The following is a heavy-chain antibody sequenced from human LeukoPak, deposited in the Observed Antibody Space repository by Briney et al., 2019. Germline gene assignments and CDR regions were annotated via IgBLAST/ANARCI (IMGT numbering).Heavy chain of an antibody. D-gene: IGHD3-10*01. J-gene: IGHJ2*01. CDR2: IVTTGGDT. V-gene: IGHV3-23*01. CDR3: AKDRFYRSGFLGL. Sequence: GGSLRLSCAASGFTFSTYAMSWVRQAPGKGLEWVSAIVTTGGDTYYADSVRGRFTISRDNSKNTLYLQTNSLRVEDTAVYYCAKDRFYRSGFLGLWGRGTLVTVSS. CDR1: GFTFSTYA.